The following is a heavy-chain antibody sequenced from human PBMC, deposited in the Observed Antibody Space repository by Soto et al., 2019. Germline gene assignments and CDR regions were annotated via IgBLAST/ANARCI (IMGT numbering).Heavy chain of an antibody. D-gene: IGHD3-16*01. V-gene: IGHV1-2*02. J-gene: IGHJ5*02. CDR3: ARGGGTTLAPLP. Sequence: ASVKVSCKASGYTFTGYFMHWVRQAPGEGLEWMGWINPNSGATKYAPKFQGRVTMTRDTSNRTAYLELSRLTSDDTAIYYCARGGGTTLAPLPWGQGTPVTVSS. CDR2: INPNSGAT. CDR1: GYTFTGYF.